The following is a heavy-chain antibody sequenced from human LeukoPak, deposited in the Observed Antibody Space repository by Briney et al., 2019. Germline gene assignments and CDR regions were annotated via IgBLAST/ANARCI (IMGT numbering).Heavy chain of an antibody. Sequence: PSETLSLTCAVYGGSFSGYYWSWIRQPPGKGLEWIGEINHSGSTNYNPSLKSRVTISVDTSKNQFSLKLSSVTAADTAVYYCARVGGPPVGPISWFDPWGQGTLVTVSS. J-gene: IGHJ5*02. CDR1: GGSFSGYY. V-gene: IGHV4-34*01. CDR3: ARVGGPPVGPISWFDP. CDR2: INHSGST. D-gene: IGHD3-16*01.